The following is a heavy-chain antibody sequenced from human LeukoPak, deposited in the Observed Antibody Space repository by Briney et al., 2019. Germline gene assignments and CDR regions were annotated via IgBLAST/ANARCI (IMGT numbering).Heavy chain of an antibody. D-gene: IGHD2-2*01. J-gene: IGHJ1*01. CDR1: GYTFTSYY. V-gene: IGHV1-46*03. CDR2: INPSGGST. CDR3: ARGVPAAIRYFQH. Sequence: GASVKVSCKASGYTFTSYYTHWVRQAPGQGLEWMGIINPSGGSTSYAQKFQGRVTMTRDTSTSTVYMELSSLKSEDTAVYYCARGVPAAIRYFQHWGQGTLVTVSS.